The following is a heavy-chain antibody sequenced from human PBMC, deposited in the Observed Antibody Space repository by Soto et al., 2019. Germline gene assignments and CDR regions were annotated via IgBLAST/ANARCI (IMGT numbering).Heavy chain of an antibody. CDR3: AHRPRRYCSGGSCLIPDY. Sequence: QITLKESGPTLVKPTQTLTLTCTFSGFSLSTSGVGVGWIRQPPGKALEWLALIYWDDDKRYSPSLKSRLTITKDTTKNQVVLTMTNMDPVDTATYYSAHRPRRYCSGGSCLIPDYWGQGTLVTVSS. CDR1: GFSLSTSGVG. V-gene: IGHV2-5*02. D-gene: IGHD2-15*01. J-gene: IGHJ4*02. CDR2: IYWDDDK.